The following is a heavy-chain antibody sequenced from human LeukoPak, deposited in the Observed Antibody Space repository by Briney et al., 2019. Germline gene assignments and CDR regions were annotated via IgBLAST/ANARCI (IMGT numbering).Heavy chain of an antibody. D-gene: IGHD3-10*01. CDR1: GGSISSYY. V-gene: IGHV4-59*01. J-gene: IGHJ3*02. Sequence: SETLSLTCTVSGGSISSYYWSWIRQPPGKGLEWIGYIYYSGSTNYNPSLKSRVTMSVDTSKNQFSLKLSSVTAADTAVYYCARVDGSGSYFNRLDVFDIWGQGTMVTVSS. CDR2: IYYSGST. CDR3: ARVDGSGSYFNRLDVFDI.